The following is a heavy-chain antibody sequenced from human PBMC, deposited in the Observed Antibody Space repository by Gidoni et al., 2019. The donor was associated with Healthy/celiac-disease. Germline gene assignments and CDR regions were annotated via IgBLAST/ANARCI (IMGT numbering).Heavy chain of an antibody. CDR2: IYPGDSDT. Sequence: EVQLVQSGAEVKKPGESLKISCKGSGYSFTSYWIGWVRQMPGKGLEWMGIIYPGDSDTRYSPSFQGQVTISADKSISTAYLQWSSLKASDTAMYYCARHTPTVTTSYYYYYYMDVWGKGTTVTVSS. CDR3: ARHTPTVTTSYYYYYYMDV. D-gene: IGHD4-17*01. CDR1: GYSFTSYW. V-gene: IGHV5-51*01. J-gene: IGHJ6*03.